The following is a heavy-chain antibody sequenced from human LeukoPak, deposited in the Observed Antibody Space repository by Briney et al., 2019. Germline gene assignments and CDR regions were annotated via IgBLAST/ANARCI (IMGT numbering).Heavy chain of an antibody. CDR2: IYSGGST. D-gene: IGHD6-13*01. CDR3: ARDVYSSSYGYMDV. CDR1: GFTVSSNY. J-gene: IGHJ6*03. Sequence: GGSLRLSCAASGFTVSSNYMSWVRQAPGKGLEWASVIYSGGSTYYADSVKGRFTLSRDNSKNTLYLQMNSLRAEDTAVYYCARDVYSSSYGYMDVWGKGTTVTVSS. V-gene: IGHV3-53*05.